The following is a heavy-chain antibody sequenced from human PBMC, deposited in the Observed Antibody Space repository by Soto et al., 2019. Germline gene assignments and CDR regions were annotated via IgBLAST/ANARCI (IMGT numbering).Heavy chain of an antibody. CDR1: GFSLDDYA. V-gene: IGHV3-9*01. CDR3: AKSTGGTANGMGV. Sequence: EVQVVESGGGLVQPGRSLRLSCAASGFSLDDYAMRWVRQAPGKGLEWVSGISWNSGTIGYADSVKGRFTISRDNAKNSLYLQMNSLRADDTALYYCAKSTGGTANGMGVWGQGTTVTVSS. J-gene: IGHJ6*02. CDR2: ISWNSGTI. D-gene: IGHD2-8*02.